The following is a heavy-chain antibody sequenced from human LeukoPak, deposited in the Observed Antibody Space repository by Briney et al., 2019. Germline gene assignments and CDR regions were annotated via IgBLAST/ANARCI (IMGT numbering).Heavy chain of an antibody. CDR1: GYTFTSYD. Sequence: ASAKVSCKASGYTFTSYDINWVRQATGQGLEWMGWMNPNSGNTGYAQKFQGRVTITTDESTSTAYMELSSLRSEDTAVYYCALAYCGGDCYAAFDYWGQGTLVTVSS. J-gene: IGHJ4*02. CDR2: MNPNSGNT. CDR3: ALAYCGGDCYAAFDY. D-gene: IGHD2-21*02. V-gene: IGHV1-8*01.